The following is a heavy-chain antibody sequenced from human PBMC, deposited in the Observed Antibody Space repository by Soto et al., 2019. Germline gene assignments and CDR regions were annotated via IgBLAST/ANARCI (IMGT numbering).Heavy chain of an antibody. CDR3: ARDRIVGTDY. Sequence: GGSLRLSYVVSGFTFSSYWMSWVRQAPGKGLEWVANIKHDGSEKYYVDSVKGRFTISRDNAKNSLFLQMDSLRAEDAAVYYCARDRIVGTDYWGQGTLVTVSS. J-gene: IGHJ4*02. V-gene: IGHV3-7*04. CDR1: GFTFSSYW. D-gene: IGHD1-26*01. CDR2: IKHDGSEK.